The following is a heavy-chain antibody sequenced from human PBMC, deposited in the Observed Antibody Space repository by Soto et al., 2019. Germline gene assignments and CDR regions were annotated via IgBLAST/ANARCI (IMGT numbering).Heavy chain of an antibody. Sequence: VQLVQSGAEVKKPGASVRVSCRASGYTFPTYGIAWVRQAPGQGLEWMGWISVYNGFTHYAQKFRGRVTVTAETSTSKVYMELRSLTSDDTAVYYCAREFEGQSSSWPFDYWGQGTLVTVSS. D-gene: IGHD6-13*01. J-gene: IGHJ4*02. CDR2: ISVYNGFT. V-gene: IGHV1-18*01. CDR3: AREFEGQSSSWPFDY. CDR1: GYTFPTYG.